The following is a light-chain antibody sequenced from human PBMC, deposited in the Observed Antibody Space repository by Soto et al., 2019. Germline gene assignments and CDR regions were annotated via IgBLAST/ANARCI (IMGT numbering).Light chain of an antibody. CDR2: KVS. Sequence: DVVMTQSPLSLPVTLGQPASISCRSNQSLVHSDGIAYFSWFQQRPGRSPRRLLYKVSNRDSGVPARYSGSGSGTDFARKMSRVEAEDVGVYYGIQGTHLPITFGQGTRLEI. V-gene: IGKV2-30*02. CDR3: IQGTHLPIT. J-gene: IGKJ5*01. CDR1: QSLVHSDGIAY.